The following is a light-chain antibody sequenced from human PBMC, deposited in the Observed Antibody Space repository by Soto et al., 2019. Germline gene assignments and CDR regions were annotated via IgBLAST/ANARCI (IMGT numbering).Light chain of an antibody. Sequence: DIQLTERRAGLAPSLGGTVTITCRASQVISTSLAWYQVKPGKAPKLLIYAASTLESGVPSRFSATVSGTEFSLTITSLQPEDFATYYSQHLSDTPLTLGQGTRLEI. CDR1: QVISTS. CDR2: AAS. CDR3: QHLSDTPLT. J-gene: IGKJ5*01. V-gene: IGKV1-9*01.